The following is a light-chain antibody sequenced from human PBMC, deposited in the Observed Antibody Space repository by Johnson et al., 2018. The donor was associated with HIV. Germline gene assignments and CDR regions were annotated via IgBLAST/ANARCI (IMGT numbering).Light chain of an antibody. V-gene: IGLV1-51*02. Sequence: QSVLTQPPSVSAAPGQKVTISCSGSSSNIGNNYVSWYQQLPGGAPKLLIYENNMRPSGIPDRFSGSKSGTSATLDITGLQTGDEADYYCGTWDSSLVVYVFGKGTKVTVL. CDR3: GTWDSSLVVYV. CDR2: ENN. CDR1: SSNIGNNY. J-gene: IGLJ1*01.